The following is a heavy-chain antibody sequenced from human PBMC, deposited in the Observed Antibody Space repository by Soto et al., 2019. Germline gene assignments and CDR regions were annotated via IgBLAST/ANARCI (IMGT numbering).Heavy chain of an antibody. Sequence: SETLSLTCTVSGGSISSGGYYWTWIRQHPGKGLEWIGYIYYSGSTKYNPSLKSRVTISVDTSKNQFSLKLTSVTAADTAVYFCARDSKPNLDYWGQGTLVTVSS. D-gene: IGHD2-2*01. CDR2: IYYSGST. CDR1: GGSISSGGYY. J-gene: IGHJ4*02. CDR3: ARDSKPNLDY. V-gene: IGHV4-61*08.